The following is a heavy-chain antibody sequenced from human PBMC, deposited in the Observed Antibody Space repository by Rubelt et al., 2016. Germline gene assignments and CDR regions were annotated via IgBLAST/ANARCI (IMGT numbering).Heavy chain of an antibody. CDR3: AKSTSNTITYYFDY. J-gene: IGHJ4*02. CDR1: GFTVSCNY. D-gene: IGHD1-14*01. Sequence: EVHLVESGGGLVQPGGSLRLSCAASGFTVSCNYMSWVRQAPGTGLEWVANIKKDGSEKYYVDSVKGRFTIYSTNAKNKLYLQMNSLGAEDTAVYYCAKSTSNTITYYFDYWGQGSLVTVSS. V-gene: IGHV3-7*03. CDR2: IKKDGSEK.